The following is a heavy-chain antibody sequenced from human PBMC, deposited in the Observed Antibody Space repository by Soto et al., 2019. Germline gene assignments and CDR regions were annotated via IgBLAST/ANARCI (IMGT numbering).Heavy chain of an antibody. CDR1: GFTFSSYG. D-gene: IGHD3-9*01. CDR2: ISYDGSNK. Sequence: PGGSLRLSCAASGFTFSSYGMHWVRQAPGKGLEWVAVISYDGSNKYYADSVKGRFTISRDNSKNTLYLQMNSLRAEDTAVYYCAKDSPIFNESWGQGTLVTVSS. J-gene: IGHJ5*02. CDR3: AKDSPIFNES. V-gene: IGHV3-30*18.